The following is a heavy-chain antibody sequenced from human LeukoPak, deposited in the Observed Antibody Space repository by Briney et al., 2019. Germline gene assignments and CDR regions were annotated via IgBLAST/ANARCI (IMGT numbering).Heavy chain of an antibody. CDR3: ARDWVF. CDR2: INQDGSEK. J-gene: IGHJ1*01. V-gene: IGHV3-7*01. Sequence: PWGSLRLSCVDSGVTFSNYWMNWVRQAPGKGLEWVANINQDGSEKYYVDSVKGRFTISRDNDKKSLYLQMDSLRAQDTAVYYCARDWVFWGQGTLVIVSS. CDR1: GVTFSNYW. D-gene: IGHD2-8*01.